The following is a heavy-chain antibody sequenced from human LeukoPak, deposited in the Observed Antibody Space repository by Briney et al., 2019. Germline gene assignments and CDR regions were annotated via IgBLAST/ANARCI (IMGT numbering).Heavy chain of an antibody. J-gene: IGHJ4*02. D-gene: IGHD2-2*02. CDR3: ARHVGYCSSTSCYSKSDY. Sequence: PSETLSLTCAVYGGSFSGYYWSWIRQPPGKGLEWIGEINHSGSTNYNPSLKSRDTISVDTSKNQFSLKLSSVTAADTAVYYCARHVGYCSSTSCYSKSDYWGQGTLVTVSS. V-gene: IGHV4-34*01. CDR1: GGSFSGYY. CDR2: INHSGST.